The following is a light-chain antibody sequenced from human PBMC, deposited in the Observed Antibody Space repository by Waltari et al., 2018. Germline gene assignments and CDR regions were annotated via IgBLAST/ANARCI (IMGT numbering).Light chain of an antibody. CDR3: MQGTHWPRT. V-gene: IGKV2-30*02. CDR2: KVS. J-gene: IGKJ1*01. CDR1: QCLVHSDGNPY. Sequence: DVVRTQSPLSPPVTPRNPASISCRSNQCLVHSDGNPYLDWFHQRPGQAPRRLIYKVSNRDSGVPDRFSGSGSGTDFTLKISRVEAEDVGVYYCMQGTHWPRTFGQGTKVEIK.